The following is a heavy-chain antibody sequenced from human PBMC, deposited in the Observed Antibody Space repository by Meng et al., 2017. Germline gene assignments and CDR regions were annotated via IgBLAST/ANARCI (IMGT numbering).Heavy chain of an antibody. J-gene: IGHJ6*02. CDR3: ARVLRAVYYYGMDV. Sequence: ASVKVSCKASGYTFTSYGISWVRQATGPGLEWMGWISAYNGNTNYAQKLQGRVTMTTDTSTSTAYMELRRLRSDDTAVYYCARVLRAVYYYGMDVWGQGTTVTVSS. V-gene: IGHV1-18*01. CDR1: GYTFTSYG. CDR2: ISAYNGNT.